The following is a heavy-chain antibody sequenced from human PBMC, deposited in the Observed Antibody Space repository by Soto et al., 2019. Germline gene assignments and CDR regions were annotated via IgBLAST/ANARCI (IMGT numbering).Heavy chain of an antibody. V-gene: IGHV1-18*01. CDR2: ISAYNGNT. Sequence: ASVKVSCKASGYTFTSYGISWVRQAPGQGLEWMGWISAYNGNTNYAQKLQGRVTMTTDTSTSTAYMELRSLRSDDTAVYYCARGYYDILTGYYGFDYWGQGTLVTVSS. D-gene: IGHD3-9*01. CDR3: ARGYYDILTGYYGFDY. J-gene: IGHJ4*02. CDR1: GYTFTSYG.